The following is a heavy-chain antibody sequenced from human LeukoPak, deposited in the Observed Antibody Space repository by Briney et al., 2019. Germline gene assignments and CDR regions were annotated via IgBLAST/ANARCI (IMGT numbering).Heavy chain of an antibody. CDR3: ARDVNYAFDY. J-gene: IGHJ4*02. V-gene: IGHV1-18*01. Sequence: ASVKVSCKSSGYSFRRNGIRWVRQAPGQGLEWMAWISANSGNTNYAQNFQDRVTLTTDTSTSTAYMELRSLRSDDTAVYYCARDVNYAFDYWGQGTLVTVSS. CDR1: GYSFRRNG. D-gene: IGHD3-16*01. CDR2: ISANSGNT.